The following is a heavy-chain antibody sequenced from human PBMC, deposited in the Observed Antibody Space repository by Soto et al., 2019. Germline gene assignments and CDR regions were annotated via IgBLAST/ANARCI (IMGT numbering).Heavy chain of an antibody. J-gene: IGHJ4*02. V-gene: IGHV4-39*01. CDR1: GASISTSSDF. Sequence: QLQLQESGPGLVRSSETLSLTCSVSGASISTSSDFWGWIRQAPGKGLEWIGNVYQSGTTRLNPSLKNRASIVVDRAKNQFSLELNSATDADRAVYYCARQPESTSYFDDWGQVILVTVSS. CDR3: ARQPESTSYFDD. D-gene: IGHD2-2*01. CDR2: VYQSGTT.